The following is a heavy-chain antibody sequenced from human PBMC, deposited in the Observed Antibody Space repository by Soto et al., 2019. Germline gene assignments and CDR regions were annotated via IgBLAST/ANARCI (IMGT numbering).Heavy chain of an antibody. D-gene: IGHD1-26*01. J-gene: IGHJ4*02. CDR3: ARASEGANENDY. V-gene: IGHV4-4*02. CDR2: VYHSGST. Sequence: SETLSLTYAVSGDSISSTFWWTWVRQPPGKGLEWIGEVYHSGSTRYNPSLKSRVTISVDKPNNQFSLKLSSVTAADTAVYYCARASEGANENDYWGQGTLVTVSS. CDR1: GDSISSTFW.